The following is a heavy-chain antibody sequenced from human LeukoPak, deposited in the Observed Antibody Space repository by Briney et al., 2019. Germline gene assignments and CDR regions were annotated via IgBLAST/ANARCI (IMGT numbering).Heavy chain of an antibody. J-gene: IGHJ4*02. CDR1: GFTFSSYA. V-gene: IGHV3-23*01. CDR3: ATTTGGKNFDD. D-gene: IGHD1-1*01. Sequence: GGSLRLSCAASGFTFSSYAMSWVRQAPGKGLEWVSAISGSGGSTDYADFVKGRFSISRDNSKNTLYLQMNSLRAEDTAVYHCATTTGGKNFDDWGQGTLVTVSS. CDR2: ISGSGGST.